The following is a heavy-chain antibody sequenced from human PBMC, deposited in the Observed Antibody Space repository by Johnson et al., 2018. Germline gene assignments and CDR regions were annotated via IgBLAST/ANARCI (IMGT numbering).Heavy chain of an antibody. D-gene: IGHD3-9*01. CDR2: ISSSSSTI. CDR3: AKDKTEYYDILTGSDAFDI. Sequence: VQLVQSGGGVVQPGRSLRLSCAASGFTFSSYSMNWVRQAPGKGLEWVSYISSSSSTIYYADSVKGRFTISRDNAKNSLYLQMNSLRAEDTALYYCAKDKTEYYDILTGSDAFDIWGQGTMVTVSS. V-gene: IGHV3-48*04. CDR1: GFTFSSYS. J-gene: IGHJ3*02.